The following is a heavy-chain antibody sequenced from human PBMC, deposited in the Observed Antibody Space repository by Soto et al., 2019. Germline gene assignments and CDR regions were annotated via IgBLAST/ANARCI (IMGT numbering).Heavy chain of an antibody. Sequence: GGSLRLSCTASGFAFRSYPMHWVRQAPGKGLEPVSAISGNGGNTYYADSAKGRFTISRDNSKNTLYLQMGGLTIEDMALYYCARERPAGSYDYWGRGTLVTVSS. CDR3: ARERPAGSYDY. CDR1: GFAFRSYP. J-gene: IGHJ4*02. D-gene: IGHD1-26*01. V-gene: IGHV3-64*02. CDR2: ISGNGGNT.